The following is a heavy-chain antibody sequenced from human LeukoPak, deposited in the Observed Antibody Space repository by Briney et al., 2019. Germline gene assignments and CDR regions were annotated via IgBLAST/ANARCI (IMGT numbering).Heavy chain of an antibody. CDR2: ISGSGGST. D-gene: IGHD4-17*01. Sequence: GGSLRLSCAASGFTFSSYGMSWVRQAPGKGLEWVSAISGSGGSTYYADSVKGRFTISRDNSKNTLYLRMNSLRAEDTAVYYCAKDYGDYDTNLDFDYWGQGTLVTVSS. CDR3: AKDYGDYDTNLDFDY. J-gene: IGHJ4*02. V-gene: IGHV3-23*01. CDR1: GFTFSSYG.